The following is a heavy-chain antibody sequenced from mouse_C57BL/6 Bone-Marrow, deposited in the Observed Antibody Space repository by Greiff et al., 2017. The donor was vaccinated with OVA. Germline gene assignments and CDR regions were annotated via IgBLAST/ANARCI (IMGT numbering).Heavy chain of an antibody. CDR3: TRPSSYDPLLSMDY. V-gene: IGHV6-6*01. Sequence: DVKLQESGGGLVQPGGSMKLSCAASGFTFSDAWMDWVRQSPEKGLEWVAEIRNKANNHATYYAESVKGRFTISRDDSKSSVYLQMNSLRAEDTCIYYCTRPSSYDPLLSMDYWGQGTSVTVSS. J-gene: IGHJ4*01. CDR2: IRNKANNHAT. D-gene: IGHD1-1*01. CDR1: GFTFSDAW.